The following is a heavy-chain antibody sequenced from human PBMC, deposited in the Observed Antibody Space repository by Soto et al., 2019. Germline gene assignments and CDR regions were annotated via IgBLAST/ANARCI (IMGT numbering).Heavy chain of an antibody. CDR2: INHSGST. V-gene: IGHV4-34*01. CDR3: ASRRYCSSTSCYAGNWFDP. J-gene: IGHJ5*02. CDR1: GGSFSGYY. Sequence: SETLSLTCAVYGGSFSGYYWSWIRQPPGKGLEWIGEINHSGSTNYNPSLKSRVTISVDTSKNQFSLKLSSVTAADTAVYYCASRRYCSSTSCYAGNWFDPWGQGTLVTVSS. D-gene: IGHD2-2*01.